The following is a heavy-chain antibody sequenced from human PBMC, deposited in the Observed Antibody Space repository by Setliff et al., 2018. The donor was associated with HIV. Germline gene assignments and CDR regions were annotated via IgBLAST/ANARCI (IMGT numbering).Heavy chain of an antibody. CDR2: IWFDGSNK. CDR3: AKDPRAAVATICDY. J-gene: IGHJ4*02. V-gene: IGHV3-33*06. CDR1: GFTFRNYG. Sequence: SLRLSCAASGFTFRNYGIHWVRQAPGKGLEWVAVIWFDGSNKYYGDSVKGRFTISRDNSKNTVYLQMNSLRADDTAVYYCAKDPRAAVATICDYWGQGTLVTVSS. D-gene: IGHD5-12*01.